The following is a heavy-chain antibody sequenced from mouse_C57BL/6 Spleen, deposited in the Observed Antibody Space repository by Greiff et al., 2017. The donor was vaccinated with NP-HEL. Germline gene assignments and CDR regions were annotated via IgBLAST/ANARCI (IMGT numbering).Heavy chain of an antibody. CDR1: GYSITSGYY. Sequence: VQLQQSGPGLVKPSQSLSLTCSVTGYSITSGYYWNWIRQFPGNKLEWMGYISYDGSNNYNPSLKNRISITRDTSKNQFFLKLNSVTTEDTATYYCARDRDYYDYGAPFDYWGQGTTLTVSS. V-gene: IGHV3-6*01. D-gene: IGHD2-4*01. CDR2: ISYDGSN. CDR3: ARDRDYYDYGAPFDY. J-gene: IGHJ2*01.